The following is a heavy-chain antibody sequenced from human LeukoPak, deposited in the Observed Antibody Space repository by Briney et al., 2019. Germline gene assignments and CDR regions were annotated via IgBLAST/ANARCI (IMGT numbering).Heavy chain of an antibody. CDR1: GGTFSSYG. Sequence: SAKVSCKASGGTFSSYGISWVRQAPGQGLEWMGGIVPPFGTGNYAQKFQGTVTITMDESTSTAYMEVSSLGSEDTAVYFCARGVLGRSHRSMDVWGKGTTVTVSS. CDR3: ARGVLGRSHRSMDV. J-gene: IGHJ6*03. CDR2: IVPPFGTG. V-gene: IGHV1-69*05. D-gene: IGHD3-10*01.